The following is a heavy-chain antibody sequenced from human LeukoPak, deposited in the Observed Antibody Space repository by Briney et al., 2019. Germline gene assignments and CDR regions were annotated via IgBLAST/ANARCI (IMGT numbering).Heavy chain of an antibody. D-gene: IGHD3-9*01. CDR2: VYYSGTT. Sequence: PSETLSLTCTVSAGSISSISYYWGWIRQPPGEGLEWIGSVYYSGTTQYNPSLKSRLTMSVDTSKNHFSLNLNSVTAADTAVYYCARGYFDWLSFDYWGQGVLVAVSS. V-gene: IGHV4-39*07. CDR3: ARGYFDWLSFDY. J-gene: IGHJ4*02. CDR1: AGSISSISYY.